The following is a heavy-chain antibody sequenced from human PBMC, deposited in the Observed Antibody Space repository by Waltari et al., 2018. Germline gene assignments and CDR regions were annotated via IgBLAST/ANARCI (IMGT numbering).Heavy chain of an antibody. CDR1: GFTLRDSG. CDR3: ARGFSSWGTFEY. Sequence: QVQLVESGGGVVQPGRSLSLSCAASGFTLRDSGMHWVRQAPGKGLEWVAAMSYDGSNKHYVDSVKGRFTLSRDDSKNTLYLQMNSLTTEDTAVYYCARGFSSWGTFEYWGQGTLVTVSS. V-gene: IGHV3-30*04. CDR2: MSYDGSNK. D-gene: IGHD6-13*01. J-gene: IGHJ4*02.